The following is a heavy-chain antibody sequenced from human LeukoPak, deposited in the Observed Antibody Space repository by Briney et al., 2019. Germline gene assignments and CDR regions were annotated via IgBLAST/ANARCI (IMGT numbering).Heavy chain of an antibody. Sequence: KASETLSLTCAVYGGSFSGYYWSWIRQPPGKGLEWIGEINHSGSTNYNPSLKSRVTISVDTSKNQFSLKLSSVTAADTAVYYCARSPIFGGHLDYWDQGTLVTVSS. D-gene: IGHD3-3*01. CDR3: ARSPIFGGHLDY. J-gene: IGHJ4*02. CDR2: INHSGST. V-gene: IGHV4-34*01. CDR1: GGSFSGYY.